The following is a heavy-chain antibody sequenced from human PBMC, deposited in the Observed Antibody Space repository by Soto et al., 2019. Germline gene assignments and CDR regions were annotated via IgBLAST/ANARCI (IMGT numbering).Heavy chain of an antibody. CDR2: ITDSGGTT. V-gene: IGHV3-23*01. CDR1: ELTFSSYA. Sequence: GGSLRLSCAASELTFSSYAMSWVRQAPGMGLECVSSITDSGGTTYYADSVKGRFTISRDNSRNTLYLQMNSLRAEDTAIYYCAKETGPEGYWGRGSLVTVSS. CDR3: AKETGPEGY. J-gene: IGHJ4*02.